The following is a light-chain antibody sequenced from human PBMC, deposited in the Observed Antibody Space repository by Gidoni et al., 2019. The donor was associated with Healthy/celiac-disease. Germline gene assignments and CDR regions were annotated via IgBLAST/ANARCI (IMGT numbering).Light chain of an antibody. V-gene: IGLV1-40*01. CDR3: QSYDSSLSVV. Sequence: QSVLQQPPSVSGAPVQRVTISCTGSSSNIGAGYDVHWYQKLPGTAPKLLIYGNSNRPSGVPDRFSGSKSGTSASLAITGLQAEDEADYYCQSYDSSLSVVFGGGTKLTVL. CDR2: GNS. J-gene: IGLJ2*01. CDR1: SSNIGAGYD.